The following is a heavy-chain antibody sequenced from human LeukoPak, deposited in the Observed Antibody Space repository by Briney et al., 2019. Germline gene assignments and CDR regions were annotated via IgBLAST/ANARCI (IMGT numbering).Heavy chain of an antibody. CDR2: IYTSGST. J-gene: IGHJ4*02. CDR3: ARDFYLHDYGDPLGY. D-gene: IGHD4-17*01. CDR1: GGSISSYY. Sequence: PSETLSLTCTVSGGSISSYYWSWIRQPAGKGLEWIGRIYTSGSTNYNPSLKSRVTMSVDTSKNQFSLNLSSVTAADTAVYYCARDFYLHDYGDPLGYWGQGTLVTVSS. V-gene: IGHV4-4*07.